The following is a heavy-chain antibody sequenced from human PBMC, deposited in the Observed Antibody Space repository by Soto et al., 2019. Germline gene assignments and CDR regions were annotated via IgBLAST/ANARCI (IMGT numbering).Heavy chain of an antibody. V-gene: IGHV3-48*01. CDR3: ARDRGYGDYPSVGYFDY. D-gene: IGHD4-17*01. Sequence: GGSLRLSCAASGFTFSSYSMNWVRQAPGKGLEWVSYISSSSSTIYYADSVKGRFTISRDNAKNSLYLQMNSLRAEDTAVYYCARDRGYGDYPSVGYFDYWGQGTLVTVSS. J-gene: IGHJ4*02. CDR2: ISSSSSTI. CDR1: GFTFSSYS.